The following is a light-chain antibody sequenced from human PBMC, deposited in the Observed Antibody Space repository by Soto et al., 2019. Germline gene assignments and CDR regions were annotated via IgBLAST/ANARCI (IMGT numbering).Light chain of an antibody. CDR1: QSVSSEY. Sequence: EIVLTQSPGTLSLSPGERVTLSCRASQSVSSEYVAWYEQKPGAAPSLLISATSSRATGIPARFSGSGSGTAFTLTIRRLEPEDFAVYYCHQYGNSNSPRYSFGQGTKLEIK. J-gene: IGKJ2*03. CDR2: ATS. CDR3: HQYGNSNSPRYS. V-gene: IGKV3-20*01.